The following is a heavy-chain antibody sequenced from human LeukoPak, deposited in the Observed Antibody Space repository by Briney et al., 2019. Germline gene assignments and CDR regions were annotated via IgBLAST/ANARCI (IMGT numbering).Heavy chain of an antibody. D-gene: IGHD6-19*01. J-gene: IGHJ4*02. CDR1: GFTFDDYA. CDR2: IWYDGSNK. Sequence: GGSLRLSCAASGFTFDDYAMHWVRQAPGKGLEWVAVIWYDGSNKYYADSVKGRFTISRDNSKNTLYLQMNSLRAEDTAVYYCARDLGSIAVAGTGVDYWGQGTLVTVSS. V-gene: IGHV3-33*08. CDR3: ARDLGSIAVAGTGVDY.